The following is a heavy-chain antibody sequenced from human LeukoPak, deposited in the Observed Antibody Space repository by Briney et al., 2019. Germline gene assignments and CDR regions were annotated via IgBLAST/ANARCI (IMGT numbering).Heavy chain of an antibody. V-gene: IGHV3-66*02. Sequence: SGGSLRLSCAASGFTVSSNHMSWVRQAPGKGLEWVSVIYSGGSTYYADSVKGRFTISRDNSKNTLYLQMNSLRAEDTAVYYCARGLYCTNGVCYSRWAFDYWGQGTLVTVPS. CDR2: IYSGGST. CDR3: ARGLYCTNGVCYSRWAFDY. D-gene: IGHD2-8*01. CDR1: GFTVSSNH. J-gene: IGHJ4*02.